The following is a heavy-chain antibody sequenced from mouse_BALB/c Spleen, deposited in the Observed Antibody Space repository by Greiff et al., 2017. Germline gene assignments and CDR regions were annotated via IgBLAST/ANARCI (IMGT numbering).Heavy chain of an antibody. CDR2: INPYNDGT. CDR3: ASEGDDYDDY. V-gene: IGHV1-14*01. CDR1: GYTFTSYV. J-gene: IGHJ2*01. Sequence: QLQESGPELVKPGASVKMSCKASGYTFTSYVMHWVKQKPGQGLEWIGYINPYNDGTKYNEKFKGKATLTSDKSSSTAYMELSSLTSEDSAVYFCASEGDDYDDYWGQGTTLTVSS. D-gene: IGHD2-4*01.